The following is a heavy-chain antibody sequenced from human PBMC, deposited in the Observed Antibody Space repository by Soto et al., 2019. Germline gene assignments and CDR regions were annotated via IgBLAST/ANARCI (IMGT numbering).Heavy chain of an antibody. J-gene: IGHJ4*02. CDR1: GYTFTSYY. D-gene: IGHD6-19*01. Sequence: QVQLVQSGAEVKKPGASVKVSCKASGYTFTSYYMHWVRQAPGQGLEWMGIINPSGGRTSNAQKFQGRVHMTRATSTSTVYMELSSLRSVHTAVYYCAGDLIQGAWLGPPDYWGQGTLVTVSS. CDR2: INPSGGRT. CDR3: AGDLIQGAWLGPPDY. V-gene: IGHV1-46*01.